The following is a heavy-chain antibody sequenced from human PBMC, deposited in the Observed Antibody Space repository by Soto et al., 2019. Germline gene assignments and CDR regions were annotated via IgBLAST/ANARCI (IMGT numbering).Heavy chain of an antibody. CDR3: ARETVLGTDNWFDP. V-gene: IGHV4-4*07. D-gene: IGHD6-19*01. CDR1: GGYFTTYY. J-gene: IGHJ5*02. CDR2: LYTSGNT. Sequence: SETLSLTCTVSGGYFTTYYLNWIRPPAGKRLEWIGRLYTSGNTKYNPSLKSRLTMSLDTSKRQFSLKLSSVTAADTAIYYCARETVLGTDNWFDPWGQGILVT.